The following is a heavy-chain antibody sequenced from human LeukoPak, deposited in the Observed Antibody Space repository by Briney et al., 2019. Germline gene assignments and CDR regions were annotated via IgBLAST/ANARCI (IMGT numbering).Heavy chain of an antibody. V-gene: IGHV1-69*05. CDR2: IIPIFGTA. J-gene: IGHJ4*02. CDR3: ASNLGYCSSTSCYRLFY. D-gene: IGHD2-2*01. Sequence: ASVKVSCKASGYTFTGYYMHWVRQAPGQGLEWMGGIIPIFGTANYAQKFQGRVTITTDESTSTAYMELSSLRSEDTAVYYCASNLGYCSSTSCYRLFYWGQGTLVTVSS. CDR1: GYTFTGYY.